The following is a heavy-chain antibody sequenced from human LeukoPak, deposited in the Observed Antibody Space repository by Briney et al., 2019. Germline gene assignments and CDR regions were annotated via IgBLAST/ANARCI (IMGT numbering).Heavy chain of an antibody. CDR1: GFTFTNAC. D-gene: IGHD5-18*01. V-gene: IGHV3-15*01. Sequence: NTGGSLRLSCAASGFTFTNACMSWVRQAPGKGLEWVGHIKSKSDGGTTDYAAPVKGRLTISRDDSKNTLYLQMNSLKTEDTAVYYCTTGTWIQLWLADYWGQGTLVTVSS. CDR3: TTGTWIQLWLADY. CDR2: IKSKSDGGTT. J-gene: IGHJ4*02.